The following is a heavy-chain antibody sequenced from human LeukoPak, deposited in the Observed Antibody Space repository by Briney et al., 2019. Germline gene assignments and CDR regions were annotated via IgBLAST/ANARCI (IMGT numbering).Heavy chain of an antibody. D-gene: IGHD2-2*01. Sequence: ASVKVSCKASGYTFTSYGISWVLQARGQGLEWMGWISAYNGNTNYAQNLQGRVTMTTDTSTSTAYMELRSLRSDDTAVYYCARGRQSCSSSSCLVDSWGQGTLVTVSS. CDR2: ISAYNGNT. V-gene: IGHV1-18*01. J-gene: IGHJ4*02. CDR3: ARGRQSCSSSSCLVDS. CDR1: GYTFTSYG.